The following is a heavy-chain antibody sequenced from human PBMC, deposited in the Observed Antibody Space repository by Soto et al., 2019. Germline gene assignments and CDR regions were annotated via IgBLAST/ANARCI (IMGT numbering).Heavy chain of an antibody. D-gene: IGHD2-8*01. CDR2: ISGSGDGT. J-gene: IGHJ6*02. V-gene: IGHV3-23*01. CDR3: TKSRRSVLMVYGFGGMDV. Sequence: VGSLRLSCAASGFSVSDYAMSWVRQAPGKGLEWVSSISGSGDGTYYGDSVKGRFTLTRDTSQKTLYLQMNNLRGEDTAVYFCTKSRRSVLMVYGFGGMDVWGRGTTVTVSS. CDR1: GFSVSDYA.